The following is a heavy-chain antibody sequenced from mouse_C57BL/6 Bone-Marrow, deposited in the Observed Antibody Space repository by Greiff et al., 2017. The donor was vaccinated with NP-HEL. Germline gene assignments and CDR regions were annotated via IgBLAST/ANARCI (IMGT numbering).Heavy chain of an antibody. CDR2: IRLKSDNYAT. Sequence: EVKVEESGGGLVQPGGSMKLSCVASGFTFSNYWMNWVRQSPEKGLEWVAQIRLKSDNYATHYAESVKGRFTISRDDSKSSVYLQMNNLRAEDTGIYYCTAYYDYRYFDYWGQGTTLTVSS. D-gene: IGHD2-4*01. CDR1: GFTFSNYW. J-gene: IGHJ2*01. V-gene: IGHV6-3*01. CDR3: TAYYDYRYFDY.